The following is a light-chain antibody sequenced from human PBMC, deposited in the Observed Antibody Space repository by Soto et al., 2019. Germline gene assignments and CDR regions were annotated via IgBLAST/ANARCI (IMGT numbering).Light chain of an antibody. CDR2: KAI. CDR1: QSSSNW. J-gene: IGKJ2*01. CDR3: QRCKDYECV. V-gene: IGKV1-5*03. Sequence: DIQMTQSPSTLSASVGDRVTITCRASQSSSNWLAWYQQKPGKAPKLLIYKAINLQSGVPSGFSGSRSGTEFSLTIKGLQHDDFATDYCQRCKDYECVFDQGTNLQVK.